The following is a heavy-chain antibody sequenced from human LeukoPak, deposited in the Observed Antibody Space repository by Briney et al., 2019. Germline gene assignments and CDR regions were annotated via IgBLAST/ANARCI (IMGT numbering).Heavy chain of an antibody. Sequence: ETLSLTCTVSGYSISSGYFWGWIRQPPGKGLVWVSRIRNDGSDARYAESVKGRFTISRDNAKNTLYLQMNSLRDEDTAVYYCARDWFHAIDYWGQGILVTVSS. CDR1: GYSISSGYF. CDR3: ARDWFHAIDY. J-gene: IGHJ4*02. CDR2: IRNDGSDA. D-gene: IGHD2/OR15-2a*01. V-gene: IGHV3-74*01.